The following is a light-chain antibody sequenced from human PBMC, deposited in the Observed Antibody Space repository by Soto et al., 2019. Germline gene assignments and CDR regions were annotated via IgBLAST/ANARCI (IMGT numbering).Light chain of an antibody. CDR1: QSVSNY. V-gene: IGKV3-11*01. CDR2: DTF. CDR3: QQRTNWPRT. J-gene: IGKJ1*01. Sequence: EVGMTQSPATLSVSPGERATLSCRASQSVSNYLAWYQQKPGQAPRLLIYDTFKRATGIPARFSGSGSGTDFTLTISSLEPEDFAVYYCQQRTNWPRTFGQGTKVDI.